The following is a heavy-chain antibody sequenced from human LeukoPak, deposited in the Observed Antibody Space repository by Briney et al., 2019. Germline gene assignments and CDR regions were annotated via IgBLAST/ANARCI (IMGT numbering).Heavy chain of an antibody. CDR3: ATYTHWVAGDV. CDR2: MNQDGSEK. J-gene: IGHJ6*02. V-gene: IGHV3-7*01. CDR1: GFTFSNSW. D-gene: IGHD3-16*01. Sequence: GGSLILSCAASGFTFSNSWMSWVRQAPGKGLEWVANMNQDGSEKDYVDSVKGRFTISRDNARNSLYLQMSSLRAEDTAVYYCATYTHWVAGDVWGQGTTVTVSS.